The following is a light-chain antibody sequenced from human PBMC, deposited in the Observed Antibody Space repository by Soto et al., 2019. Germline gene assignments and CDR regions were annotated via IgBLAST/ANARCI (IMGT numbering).Light chain of an antibody. V-gene: IGKV3-11*01. CDR2: DAS. Sequence: EIVLTQSPATLSLSPGERATLSCRASQSVSSYLAWYQQKPDQTPRLLIYDASNRATGIPARFSGSGSGTDFTLTISSLEPEDVAVYYCQQRSNWLTFGGGTKVEIK. CDR1: QSVSSY. CDR3: QQRSNWLT. J-gene: IGKJ4*01.